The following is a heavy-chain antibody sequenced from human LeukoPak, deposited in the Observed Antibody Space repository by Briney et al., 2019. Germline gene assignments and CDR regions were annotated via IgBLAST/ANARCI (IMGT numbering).Heavy chain of an antibody. V-gene: IGHV3-30*18. CDR3: AKDPQLDSSYFDY. CDR1: GFTFSNAW. D-gene: IGHD3-10*01. J-gene: IGHJ4*02. Sequence: GGSLRLSCAASGFTFSNAWMSWVRQAPGKGLEWVAVISYDGSNKYYADSVKGRFTISRDNSENTLYLQMNRLRAEDTAVYYCAKDPQLDSSYFDYWGQGTLVTVSS. CDR2: ISYDGSNK.